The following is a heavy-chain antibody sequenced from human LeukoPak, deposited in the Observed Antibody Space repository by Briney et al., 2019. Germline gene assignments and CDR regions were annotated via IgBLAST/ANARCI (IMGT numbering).Heavy chain of an antibody. V-gene: IGHV4-39*07. J-gene: IGHJ4*02. Sequence: TPSETLSLTCTVSGGSISSGDYYWGWIRQPPGKGLEWIGSIYHSGSTYYNPSLKSRVTISVDTSKNQFSLKLSSVTAADTAMYYCARLNRYYDFWSGFDYWGQGTLVTVSS. D-gene: IGHD3-3*01. CDR3: ARLNRYYDFWSGFDY. CDR1: GGSISSGDYY. CDR2: IYHSGST.